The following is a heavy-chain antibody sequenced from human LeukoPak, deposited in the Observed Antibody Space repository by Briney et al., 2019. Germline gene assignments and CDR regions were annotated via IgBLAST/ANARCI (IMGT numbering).Heavy chain of an antibody. Sequence: GGSLRLSCAASGITFSNAWMSWVRQAPGKGLEWVGRIKSKTDGGTIDYAAPVKGRFTISRDDSKNTLYLQMNSLKTEDTAVYYCTTGVWYYDILNGYYYFDYWGQGTLVTVSS. CDR1: GITFSNAW. D-gene: IGHD3-9*01. CDR3: TTGVWYYDILNGYYYFDY. V-gene: IGHV3-15*01. CDR2: IKSKTDGGTI. J-gene: IGHJ4*02.